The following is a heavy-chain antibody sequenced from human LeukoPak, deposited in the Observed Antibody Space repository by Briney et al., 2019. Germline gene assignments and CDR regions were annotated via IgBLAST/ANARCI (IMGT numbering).Heavy chain of an antibody. CDR3: ARGLQLWFV. CDR2: ISSSSSYI. D-gene: IGHD5-18*01. J-gene: IGHJ4*02. CDR1: GFTFSSYS. V-gene: IGHV3-21*01. Sequence: GGSLRLSCAASGFTFSSYSMNWVRQAPGKGLEWVSSISSSSSYIYYAGSVKGRFTISRDNAKNSLYLQMNSLRAEDTAVYYCARGLQLWFVWGQGTLVTVSS.